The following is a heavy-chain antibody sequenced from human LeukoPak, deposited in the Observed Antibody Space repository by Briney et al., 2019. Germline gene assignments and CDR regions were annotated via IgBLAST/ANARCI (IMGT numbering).Heavy chain of an antibody. J-gene: IGHJ6*03. V-gene: IGHV1-69*05. Sequence: ASVKVSCKASGGTFSSYAISWVRQAPGQGLEWMGGIIPIFGTANYAQKLQGRVTITTDESTSTAYMELSSLRSEDTAVYYCARGILRGYSGYLPGNYYYYMDVWGKGTTVTVSS. CDR2: IIPIFGTA. CDR1: GGTFSSYA. D-gene: IGHD5-12*01. CDR3: ARGILRGYSGYLPGNYYYYMDV.